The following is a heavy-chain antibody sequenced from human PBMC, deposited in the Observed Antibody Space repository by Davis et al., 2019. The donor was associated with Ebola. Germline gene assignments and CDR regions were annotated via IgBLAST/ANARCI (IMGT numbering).Heavy chain of an antibody. CDR2: IYPGDSDT. V-gene: IGHV5-51*01. CDR3: ARHGRSYYYYGMDV. CDR1: GDSGKSEG. Sequence: GESLKISCQGAGDSGKSEGNGWVRQMPGKGLEWMGIIYPGDSDTRYSPSFQGQVTISADKSISTAYLQWSSLKVSDTAMYYCARHGRSYYYYGMDVWGQGTTVTVSS. J-gene: IGHJ6*02. D-gene: IGHD2-15*01.